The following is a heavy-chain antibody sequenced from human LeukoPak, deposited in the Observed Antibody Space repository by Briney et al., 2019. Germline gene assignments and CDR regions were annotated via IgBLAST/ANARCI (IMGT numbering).Heavy chain of an antibody. CDR2: INHSGST. J-gene: IGHJ4*02. CDR3: AREHSYGSGSYRY. CDR1: GGSFSGYY. V-gene: IGHV4-34*01. Sequence: SETLSLTCAVYGGSFSGYYWSWIRQPPGKGPEWIGEINHSGSTNYNPSLKSRVTISVDTSKNQFSLKLSSVTAADTAVYYCAREHSYGSGSYRYWGQGTLVTVSS. D-gene: IGHD3-10*01.